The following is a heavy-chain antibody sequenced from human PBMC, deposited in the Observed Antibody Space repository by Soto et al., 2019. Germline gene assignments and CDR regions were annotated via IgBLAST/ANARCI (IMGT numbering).Heavy chain of an antibody. Sequence: GGSLRFSCAASGFTFSSYAMHWVRQAPGTGLEWVAVISYDGSNKYYADSVKGRFTISRDNSKNTLYLQMNSLRAEDTAVYYCARDPLWGTAMVLWYFDLWGRGTLVTVSS. D-gene: IGHD5-18*01. J-gene: IGHJ2*01. CDR2: ISYDGSNK. CDR3: ARDPLWGTAMVLWYFDL. CDR1: GFTFSSYA. V-gene: IGHV3-30-3*01.